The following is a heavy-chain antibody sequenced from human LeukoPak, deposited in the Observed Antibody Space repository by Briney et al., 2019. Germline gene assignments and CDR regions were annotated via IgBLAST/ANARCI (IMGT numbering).Heavy chain of an antibody. V-gene: IGHV3-23*01. CDR3: ARGRSMDV. CDR2: ITASGGST. CDR1: GFTFSSYA. Sequence: PGGSLRLSCAASGFTFSSYAMSWVRRAPGKGLEWVSAITASGGSTYYADSAKGRFTISRDNSKNTLYLQMNSLRAEDTAVYYCARGRSMDVWGQGTTVTVSS. J-gene: IGHJ6*02.